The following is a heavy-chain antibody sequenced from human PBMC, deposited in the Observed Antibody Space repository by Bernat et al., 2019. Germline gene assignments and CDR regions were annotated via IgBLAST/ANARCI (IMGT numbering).Heavy chain of an antibody. Sequence: QVQLVQSGSELKKPGASVTVSCKASGYTFTHHAMNWVRQAPGQGPEWMGWIHTNTGNPTYALGFTGRFVFSLDTSVSTAYLQISGLKAEDTAVYYCARDGWAYGDYGKPYFFDYWGQGTLVTVSS. CDR1: GYTFTHHA. J-gene: IGHJ4*02. CDR3: ARDGWAYGDYGKPYFFDY. D-gene: IGHD4-17*01. V-gene: IGHV7-4-1*02. CDR2: IHTNTGNP.